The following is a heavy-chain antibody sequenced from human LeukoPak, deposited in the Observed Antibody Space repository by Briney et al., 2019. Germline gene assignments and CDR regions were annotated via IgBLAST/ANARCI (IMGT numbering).Heavy chain of an antibody. CDR3: ASAREYCISSECYDYFQH. CDR2: IYSGRRT. D-gene: IGHD2-2*01. J-gene: IGHJ1*01. Sequence: PGGSLRLSCVASGFTVKTNSMSWVRPAPGTGLEWGSVIYSGRRTYYADSVNGRFTSSIDNSKSTLYLQMTSLTAEDTAVYYCASAREYCISSECYDYFQHWGQGTRVCVSS. V-gene: IGHV3-53*01. CDR1: GFTVKTNS.